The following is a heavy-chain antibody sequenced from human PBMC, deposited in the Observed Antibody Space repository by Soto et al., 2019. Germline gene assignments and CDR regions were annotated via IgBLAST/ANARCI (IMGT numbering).Heavy chain of an antibody. CDR3: AKNPFNYPNYYYYMDV. V-gene: IGHV3-23*01. D-gene: IGHD4-4*01. Sequence: GGSLRLSCAASGFTFSSYAMSWVRQAPGKGLEWVSAISGSGGSTYYADSVKGRFTISRDNSKNTLYLQMNSLRAEDTAVYYCAKNPFNYPNYYYYMDVWGKGTTVTVSS. CDR1: GFTFSSYA. J-gene: IGHJ6*03. CDR2: ISGSGGST.